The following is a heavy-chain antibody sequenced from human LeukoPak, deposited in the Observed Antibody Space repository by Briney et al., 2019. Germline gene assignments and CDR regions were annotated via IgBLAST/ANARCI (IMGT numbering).Heavy chain of an antibody. CDR2: IKQDGSEK. V-gene: IGHV3-7*01. J-gene: IGHJ4*02. CDR1: GFTFSSYW. CDR3: ASLLSGSNQINDY. Sequence: PGGSLRLSCAASGFTFSSYWMSWVRQAPGKELEWVANIKQDGSEKYYVDSVKGRFTISRDNAKNSLYLQMNSLRAEDTAVYYCASLLSGSNQINDYWGQGTLVTVSS. D-gene: IGHD1-26*01.